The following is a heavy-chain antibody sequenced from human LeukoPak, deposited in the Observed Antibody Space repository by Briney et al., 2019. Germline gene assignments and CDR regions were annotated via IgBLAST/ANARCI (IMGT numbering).Heavy chain of an antibody. CDR1: GFTFSSYG. CDR3: AKIPDFWSGYGY. CDR2: ISYDGSNK. D-gene: IGHD3-3*01. J-gene: IGHJ4*02. V-gene: IGHV3-30*18. Sequence: GGSLRLSCAASGFTFSSYGMHWVRQAPGKGLEWVAVISYDGSNKYYADSVKGRFTISRDNSKNTLYLQMNSLRAEDTAVYYCAKIPDFWSGYGYWGQGTLVTVSS.